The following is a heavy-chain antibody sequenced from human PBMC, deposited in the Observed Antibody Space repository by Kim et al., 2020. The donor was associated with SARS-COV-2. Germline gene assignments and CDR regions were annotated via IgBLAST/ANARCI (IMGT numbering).Heavy chain of an antibody. Sequence: ASVKVSCKASGYTFTSYYMHWVRQAPGQGLEWMGIINPSGGSTSYAQKFQGRVTMTRDTSTSTVYMELSSLRSEDTAVYYCARVQVDYYDSSEGLTPFDYWGQGTLVTVSS. D-gene: IGHD3-22*01. CDR2: INPSGGST. J-gene: IGHJ4*02. CDR1: GYTFTSYY. CDR3: ARVQVDYYDSSEGLTPFDY. V-gene: IGHV1-46*01.